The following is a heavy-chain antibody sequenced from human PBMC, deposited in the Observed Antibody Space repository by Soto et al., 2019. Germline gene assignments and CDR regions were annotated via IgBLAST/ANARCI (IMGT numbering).Heavy chain of an antibody. J-gene: IGHJ4*02. Sequence: EVQLVESGGDLVQPGRSLRLSCAASGFSFDGFSFADYAMHWVRQGPGKGLEWGSGITWNSGKTAYADFVQGRFTISRDNAKSSLFLQMNSLRPEDTALYYCVQSQNWDSGDVAFDYWGQGTLVTVSS. CDR1: GFSFDGFSFADYA. D-gene: IGHD1-7*01. V-gene: IGHV3-9*01. CDR2: ITWNSGKT. CDR3: VQSQNWDSGDVAFDY.